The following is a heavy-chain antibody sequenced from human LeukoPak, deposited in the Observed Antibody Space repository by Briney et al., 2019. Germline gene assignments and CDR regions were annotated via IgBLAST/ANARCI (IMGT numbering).Heavy chain of an antibody. Sequence: PSETLSLTCTVSGDSISSYYWSWIRQPAGKGPEWIGRIYGSGTITYNPSLESRVTMTVDTSKNQFSLKLRSVTAADTAVYYCARDSGTTGEVKFDPWGQGILVTVSS. CDR1: GDSISSYY. D-gene: IGHD3-10*01. CDR3: ARDSGTTGEVKFDP. J-gene: IGHJ5*02. V-gene: IGHV4-4*07. CDR2: IYGSGTI.